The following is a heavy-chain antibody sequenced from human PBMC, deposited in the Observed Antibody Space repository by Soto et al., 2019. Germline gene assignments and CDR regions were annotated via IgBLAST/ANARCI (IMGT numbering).Heavy chain of an antibody. CDR2: ISAYNGNT. J-gene: IGHJ5*02. Sequence: QVQLVQSGAEVKKPGASVKVSCKASGYTFTSYGISWVRQAPGQGLEWMGWISAYNGNTNYAQKLQGRVTMTTDTXKXXAYMELRSLRSDDTAVYYCARRGYSSGWYNNWFDPWGQGTLVTVPS. V-gene: IGHV1-18*01. D-gene: IGHD6-19*01. CDR1: GYTFTSYG. CDR3: ARRGYSSGWYNNWFDP.